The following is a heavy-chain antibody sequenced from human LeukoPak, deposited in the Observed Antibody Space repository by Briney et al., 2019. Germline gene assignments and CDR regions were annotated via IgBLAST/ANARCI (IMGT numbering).Heavy chain of an antibody. V-gene: IGHV4-59*01. J-gene: IGHJ4*02. D-gene: IGHD6-19*01. CDR3: ARFSVAGTYYFDY. CDR1: GGSISSYY. CDR2: IYYSGST. Sequence: KPSETLSLTCTVSGGSISSYYWSWIRQPPGKGLEWIGYIYYSGSTNYNPSLKSRVTISVDTSKNQFSLKLSSVTAADTAVYYCARFSVAGTYYFDYWGQGTLVTVSS.